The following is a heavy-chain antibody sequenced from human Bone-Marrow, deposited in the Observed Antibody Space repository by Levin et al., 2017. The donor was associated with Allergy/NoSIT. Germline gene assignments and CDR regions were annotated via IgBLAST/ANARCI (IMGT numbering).Heavy chain of an antibody. J-gene: IGHJ4*02. CDR1: GFTFSSYW. Sequence: GGSLRLSCAASGFTFSSYWMNWVRQAPGKGLEWVANIKQDGSEKYYVDSVKGRFTISRDNAKNSLYLQMNSLRVEDTAVYYCARDRGYYGSGGFVDWGQGTLVTVSS. CDR2: IKQDGSEK. CDR3: ARDRGYYGSGGFVD. D-gene: IGHD3-10*01. V-gene: IGHV3-7*04.